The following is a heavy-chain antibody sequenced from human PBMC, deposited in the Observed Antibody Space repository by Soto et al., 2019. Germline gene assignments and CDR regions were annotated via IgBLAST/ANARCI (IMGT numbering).Heavy chain of an antibody. CDR1: GFTFSSYS. V-gene: IGHV3-21*01. Sequence: EVPLVESGGGLVKPGGSLRLSCAASGFTFSSYSMNWVRQAPGKGLEWVSSISSSSSYIYYADSVKGRFTISRDNAKNSLYLQMNSLRAEDTAVYYCARDRPLAYCGGDRCEHAFDIWGQGTMVTVSS. J-gene: IGHJ3*02. CDR3: ARDRPLAYCGGDRCEHAFDI. D-gene: IGHD2-21*02. CDR2: ISSSSSYI.